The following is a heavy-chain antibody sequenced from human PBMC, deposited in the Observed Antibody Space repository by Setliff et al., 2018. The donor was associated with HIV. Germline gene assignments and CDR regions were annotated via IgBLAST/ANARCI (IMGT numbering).Heavy chain of an antibody. CDR2: IYTSGSV. D-gene: IGHD6-19*01. CDR1: GGSISGYY. J-gene: IGHJ4*02. V-gene: IGHV4-4*09. CDR3: ARSPRIGVAGEFEY. Sequence: PSETLSLTCTVSGGSISGYYWSWIRQPPGKGLEWIGYIYTSGSVNYNPSLNSRVTISVDTSKNQVSLKVNSVTAADTAVYYCARSPRIGVAGEFEYWGQGTLVTVSS.